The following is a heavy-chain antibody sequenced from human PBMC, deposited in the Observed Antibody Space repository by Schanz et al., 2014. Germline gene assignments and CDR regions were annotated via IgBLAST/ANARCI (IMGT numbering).Heavy chain of an antibody. CDR2: VSRSTPDI. Sequence: EVKMVESGGGLVKPGGSLRLSCAASGFTFRGYAMSWVRQAPGRGLEWVSYVSRSTPDIYYADSVKGRFTMSRDNAKNSVFLQMNSLRAEDTAVYYCVRDSFFAFDYWGQGTLVTVSS. CDR3: VRDSFFAFDY. D-gene: IGHD3-3*01. J-gene: IGHJ4*02. V-gene: IGHV3-21*01. CDR1: GFTFRGYA.